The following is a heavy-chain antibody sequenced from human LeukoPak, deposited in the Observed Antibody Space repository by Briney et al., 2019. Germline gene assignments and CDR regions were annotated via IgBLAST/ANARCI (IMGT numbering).Heavy chain of an antibody. CDR3: ATGRYYYDSSGERPYYYYGMDV. CDR1: GYTFTNYY. Sequence: ASVKVSCKASGYTFTNYYIHWVRQAPGQGLEWMGIINPDGGGTNYAQEFQGRVTITADESTSTAYMELSSLRSEDTAVYYCATGRYYYDSSGERPYYYYGMDVWGQGTTVTVSS. CDR2: INPDGGGT. D-gene: IGHD3-22*01. V-gene: IGHV1-46*01. J-gene: IGHJ6*02.